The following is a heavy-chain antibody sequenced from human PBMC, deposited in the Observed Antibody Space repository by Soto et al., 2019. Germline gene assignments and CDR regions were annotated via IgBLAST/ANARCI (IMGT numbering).Heavy chain of an antibody. Sequence: GGSLRLSCAASGFTFSSYGMHWVRQAPGKGLEWVAVISYDGSNKYYADSVKGRFTISRDNSKNTLYLQMNSLRAEDTAVYYCAKDYYDSSGYYPIAAFDIWGQGTMVTVSS. CDR3: AKDYYDSSGYYPIAAFDI. CDR1: GFTFSSYG. J-gene: IGHJ3*02. V-gene: IGHV3-30*18. CDR2: ISYDGSNK. D-gene: IGHD3-22*01.